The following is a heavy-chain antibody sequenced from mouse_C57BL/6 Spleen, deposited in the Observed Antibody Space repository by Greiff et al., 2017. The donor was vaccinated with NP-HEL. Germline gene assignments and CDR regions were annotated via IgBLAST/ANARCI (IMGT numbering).Heavy chain of an antibody. D-gene: IGHD1-1*01. J-gene: IGHJ2*01. V-gene: IGHV5-6*02. Sequence: EVKLVESGGDLVKPGGSLKLSCAASGFTFSSYGMSWVRQTPDKRLEWVATISSGGSYTYYPDSVKGRFTISRDNAKNTLYLQMSSLKSEDTAMYYCARQYGSSSYYFDYWGQGTTLTVSS. CDR3: ARQYGSSSYYFDY. CDR2: ISSGGSYT. CDR1: GFTFSSYG.